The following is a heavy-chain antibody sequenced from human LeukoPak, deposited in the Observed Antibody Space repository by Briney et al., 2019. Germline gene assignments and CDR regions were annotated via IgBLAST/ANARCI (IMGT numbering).Heavy chain of an antibody. CDR3: ARSHCGGDCYSSRWQILYGYYYYYMDV. Sequence: PSETLSLTCAVSGGSFRGFYWTWIRQSPGKALEWSGEINHSGSSSYNPSLKSRIMISVDMSKNQFSLKVRSVTAADTAVYYCARSHCGGDCYSSRWQILYGYYYYYMDVWGTGTTVTVSS. J-gene: IGHJ6*03. D-gene: IGHD2-21*02. CDR2: INHSGSS. V-gene: IGHV4-34*01. CDR1: GGSFRGFY.